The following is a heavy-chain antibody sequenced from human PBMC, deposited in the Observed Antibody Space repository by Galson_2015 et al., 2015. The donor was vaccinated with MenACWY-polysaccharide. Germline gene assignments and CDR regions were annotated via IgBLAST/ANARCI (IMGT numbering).Heavy chain of an antibody. V-gene: IGHV3-9*01. CDR2: ISWNGGSI. CDR1: GFTFDDYA. J-gene: IGHJ3*02. CDR3: AKGVVVAQLVHPFDI. Sequence: SLRLSCAASGFTFDDYAMHWVRQAPGKGLEWVSGISWNGGSIGYADSVKGRFTISRDNAKNSLYLQMNSLRAEDTALYYCAKGVVVAQLVHPFDIWGQGTMVTVSS. D-gene: IGHD6-13*01.